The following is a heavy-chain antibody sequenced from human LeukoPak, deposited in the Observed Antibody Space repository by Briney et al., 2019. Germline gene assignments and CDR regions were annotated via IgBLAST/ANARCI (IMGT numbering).Heavy chain of an antibody. CDR1: GFTFSSYE. D-gene: IGHD6-13*01. V-gene: IGHV3-7*01. CDR2: IKQDGSEK. Sequence: GGSLRLSCAASGFTFSSYEMNWVRQAPGKGLEWVANIKQDGSEKYYVDSVKGRFTISRDNAKNSLYLQMNSLRAEDTAVYYCARDSHGYSSSWYSRRFLGYYMDVWGKGTTVTISS. J-gene: IGHJ6*03. CDR3: ARDSHGYSSSWYSRRFLGYYMDV.